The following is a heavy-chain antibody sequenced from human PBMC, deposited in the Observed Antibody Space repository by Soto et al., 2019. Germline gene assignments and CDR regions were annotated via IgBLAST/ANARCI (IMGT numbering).Heavy chain of an antibody. Sequence: QVQLVESGGGVVQPGRSLRLSCAASGFTFSSYAMHWVRQAPGKGLEWVAVISYDGSNKYYADSVKGRFTISRDNSKNTLYLQMNSLRAEDTAVYYCARTDCYNYWGNSALDYWGQGTLVTVSS. D-gene: IGHD5-12*01. J-gene: IGHJ4*02. CDR1: GFTFSSYA. CDR2: ISYDGSNK. CDR3: ARTDCYNYWGNSALDY. V-gene: IGHV3-30-3*01.